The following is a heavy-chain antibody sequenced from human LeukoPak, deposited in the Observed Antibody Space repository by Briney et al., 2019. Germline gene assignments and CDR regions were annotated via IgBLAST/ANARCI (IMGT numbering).Heavy chain of an antibody. Sequence: GGSLRLSCAASGFTFGTYGLAWVRQAPGKGLEWVSAISASGGHTYYADSVKGRFSISRDSFKNTLYLQMNSLRGEDTALYYCAKEMGNSQPFDYWGQGTLVTVSS. CDR3: AKEMGNSQPFDY. D-gene: IGHD2/OR15-2a*01. CDR2: ISASGGHT. J-gene: IGHJ4*02. CDR1: GFTFGTYG. V-gene: IGHV3-23*01.